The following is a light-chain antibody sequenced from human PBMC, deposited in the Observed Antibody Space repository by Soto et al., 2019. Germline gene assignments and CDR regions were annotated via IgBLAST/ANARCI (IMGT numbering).Light chain of an antibody. J-gene: IGKJ1*01. CDR3: QQCYSPPRT. CDR2: ATS. Sequence: DIQMTQSPSSLSASLGDRVTITCRASQSMYNYLNWYQQKPGKAPKILIYATSSLQSGVPSRFSGSGSGTDFTLTISSLHPEDFATYYCQQCYSPPRTFGQGTTVEIK. V-gene: IGKV1-39*01. CDR1: QSMYNY.